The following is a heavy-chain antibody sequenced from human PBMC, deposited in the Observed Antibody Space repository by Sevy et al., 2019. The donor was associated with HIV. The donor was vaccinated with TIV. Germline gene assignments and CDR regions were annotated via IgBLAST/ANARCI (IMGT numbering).Heavy chain of an antibody. V-gene: IGHV3-48*01. D-gene: IGHD6-19*01. J-gene: IGHJ4*02. CDR3: TRAYSGGWPQGWWTDY. CDR2: ISSSSRTI. Sequence: GGSLRLSCAASGFTFSTYSMNWVRQAPGKGLEWVSYISSSSRTIYYADSVEGRFTISRDNAKNSLYLQMNSLRAADTAVYYCTRAYSGGWPQGWWTDYWGQGTLVTVSS. CDR1: GFTFSTYS.